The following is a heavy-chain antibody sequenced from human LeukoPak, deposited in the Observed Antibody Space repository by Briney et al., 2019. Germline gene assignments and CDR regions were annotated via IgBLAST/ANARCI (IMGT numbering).Heavy chain of an antibody. CDR2: IYYSGST. D-gene: IGHD2-15*01. CDR3: AREVVVAATWFDP. CDR1: GGSISSYY. Sequence: SETLSLTCTVSGGSISSYYWSWIRQPPGKGLEWIGYIYYSGSTNYNPSLKSRVTISVDTSKNQFSLKLSSVTAADTAVYYCAREVVVAATWFDPWGQGTLVTVSS. V-gene: IGHV4-59*01. J-gene: IGHJ5*02.